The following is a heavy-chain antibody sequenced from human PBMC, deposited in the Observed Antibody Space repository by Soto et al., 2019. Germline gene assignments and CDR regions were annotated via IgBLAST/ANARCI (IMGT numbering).Heavy chain of an antibody. Sequence: QITLKESGPTLVKPTQTLTLTCTFSAFSLSTGGVGVGWIRQPPGKALEWLALIYWDHDKRYSPSLRSRLTITKDTFKNQVVLTMTNMDPVDTATYYCIQSRCGGDCLQSYASYYYYGMDVWGQGTTVTVSS. CDR3: IQSRCGGDCLQSYASYYYYGMDV. CDR1: AFSLSTGGVG. V-gene: IGHV2-5*02. CDR2: IYWDHDK. J-gene: IGHJ6*02. D-gene: IGHD2-21*02.